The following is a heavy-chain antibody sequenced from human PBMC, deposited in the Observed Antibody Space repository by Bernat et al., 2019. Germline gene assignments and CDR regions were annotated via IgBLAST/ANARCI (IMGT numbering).Heavy chain of an antibody. V-gene: IGHV3-30*18. D-gene: IGHD6-19*01. CDR2: ISYDGSNK. CDR3: GKVIWELAVAAAS. Sequence: QVQLVESGGGVVQPGRSLRLSCAASGFTFSSYGMHWVRQAPGKGLEWVAVISYDGSNKYYADSVKGRFTISRDNSKNTLYLQMNSLRAEDTAVYYWGKVIWELAVAAASWGQGTLFTFSS. J-gene: IGHJ5*02. CDR1: GFTFSSYG.